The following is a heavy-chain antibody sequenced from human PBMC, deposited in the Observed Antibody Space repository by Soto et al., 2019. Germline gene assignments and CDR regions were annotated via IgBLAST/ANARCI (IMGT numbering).Heavy chain of an antibody. J-gene: IGHJ4*02. Sequence: QLQLVESGGGVVQPWRSLRLSCAASGFTFISYGMPWVRQAPGKGLEWVAVISYDGSNKYYADSVKGRFTISRDNSKNTLYLQMNSLRAEDTAVYYCAKDSSSSGWYYFDYWGQGTLVTVSS. V-gene: IGHV3-30*18. CDR2: ISYDGSNK. CDR1: GFTFISYG. CDR3: AKDSSSSGWYYFDY. D-gene: IGHD6-19*01.